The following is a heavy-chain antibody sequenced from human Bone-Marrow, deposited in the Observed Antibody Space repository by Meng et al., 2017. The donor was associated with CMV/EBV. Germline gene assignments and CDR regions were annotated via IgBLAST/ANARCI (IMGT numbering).Heavy chain of an antibody. CDR2: INHSGST. V-gene: IGHV4-34*01. CDR1: GGSFSGYD. D-gene: IGHD3-22*01. J-gene: IGHJ4*02. Sequence: YGGSFSGYDWSWIRQPPGKGLEWIGEINHSGSTNYNPSLKSRVTISVDTSKNQFSLKLSSVTAADTAVYYCARGGGYYYRDRYFDYWGQGTLVTVSS. CDR3: ARGGGYYYRDRYFDY.